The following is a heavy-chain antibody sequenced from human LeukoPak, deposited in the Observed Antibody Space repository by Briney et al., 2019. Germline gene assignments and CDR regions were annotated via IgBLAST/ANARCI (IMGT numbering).Heavy chain of an antibody. CDR1: GFTVSFYA. CDR3: AREGSVSPFDY. V-gene: IGHV3-23*01. Sequence: GGSLRLSCAASGFTVSFYAMSWVRQAPGKGLEWVSVIAGGGSSTYYADSVKGRFTISRDNSKNTLYLQMNSLRAEDTAVYYCAREGSVSPFDYWGQGTLVTVSS. J-gene: IGHJ4*02. CDR2: IAGGGSST. D-gene: IGHD3-10*01.